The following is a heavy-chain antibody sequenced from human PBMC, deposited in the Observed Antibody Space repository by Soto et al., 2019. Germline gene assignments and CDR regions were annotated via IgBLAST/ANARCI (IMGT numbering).Heavy chain of an antibody. D-gene: IGHD5-18*01. V-gene: IGHV1-18*01. CDR3: ARVPDPYSYDYFADY. CDR2: ISAYNGNT. J-gene: IGHJ4*02. Sequence: ASVKVSCKASGYTFTSYGISWVRQAPGQGLEWMGWISAYNGNTNYAQKLQGRVTMTTDTSTSTAYMELRSLRSDDTAVYYCARVPDPYSYDYFADYWGQGTLVTV. CDR1: GYTFTSYG.